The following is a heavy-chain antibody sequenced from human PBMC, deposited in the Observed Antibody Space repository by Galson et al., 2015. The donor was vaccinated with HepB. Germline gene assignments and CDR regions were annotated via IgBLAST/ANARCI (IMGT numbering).Heavy chain of an antibody. CDR2: ISYSSNYI. Sequence: SLRLSCAASGFTFSSYNMNWVRQAPGKGLEWVSSISYSSNYIHYADSVKGRFTISRDNAKNSLYLQMNSLRAEDTAVYYRARDWGIAVAGTWWFDPWGQGTLVTVSS. J-gene: IGHJ5*02. V-gene: IGHV3-21*01. CDR1: GFTFSSYN. D-gene: IGHD6-19*01. CDR3: ARDWGIAVAGTWWFDP.